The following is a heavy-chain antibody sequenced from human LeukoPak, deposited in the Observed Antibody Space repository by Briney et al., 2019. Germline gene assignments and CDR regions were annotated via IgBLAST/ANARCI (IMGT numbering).Heavy chain of an antibody. D-gene: IGHD4-23*01. CDR2: ISSSNNTI. CDR3: AREDGGKADI. J-gene: IGHJ3*02. CDR1: GFTFSRYS. V-gene: IGHV3-48*02. Sequence: PGGSLRLSCAASGFTFSRYSMNWVRQAPGKGLEWVSYISSSNNTIDYADSVKGRFSISRDNAKNSLYLQMKSLRDEDTAVYYYAREDGGKADIWGQGTMVTVSS.